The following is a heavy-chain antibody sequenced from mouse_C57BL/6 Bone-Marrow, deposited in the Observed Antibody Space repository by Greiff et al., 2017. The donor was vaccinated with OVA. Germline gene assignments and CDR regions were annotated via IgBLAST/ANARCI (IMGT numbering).Heavy chain of an antibody. Sequence: QVQLKESGAELARPGASVKMSCKASGYTFTSYTMHWVKQRPGQGLEWIGYINPSSGYTKYNQTFKDKATLTAATSSRKAYMQLSSLTSEYSAVYYCARGPPFDYWGQGTTLTVSS. CDR1: GYTFTSYT. CDR2: INPSSGYT. V-gene: IGHV1-4*01. J-gene: IGHJ2*01. CDR3: ARGPPFDY.